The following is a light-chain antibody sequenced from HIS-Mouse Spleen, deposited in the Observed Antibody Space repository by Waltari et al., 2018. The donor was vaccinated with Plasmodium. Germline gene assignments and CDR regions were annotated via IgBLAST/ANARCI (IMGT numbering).Light chain of an antibody. CDR2: EVS. J-gene: IGLJ2*01. CDR1: SSDVGGSNY. Sequence: QSALTQPPSASGSPGQSVTISCTATSSDVGGSNYVSWYQQHPGKAPKRMIYEVSKRPSGVPDRFSGSKSGNTASLTVSGLQAEDEADYYCSSYAGSNNLVFGGGTKLTVL. CDR3: SSYAGSNNLV. V-gene: IGLV2-8*01.